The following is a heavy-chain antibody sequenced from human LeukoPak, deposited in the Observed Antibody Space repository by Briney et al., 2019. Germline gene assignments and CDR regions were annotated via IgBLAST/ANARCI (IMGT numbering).Heavy chain of an antibody. D-gene: IGHD3-9*01. J-gene: IGHJ6*02. Sequence: RPGGSLRLSCAASGFTFDDYDMNWVRQAPGKRLEWVSGINWNGGSTGYADSVKGRFTISRDNAKNSLYLQMNSLRAEDTALYYCARDQVLRYFDWPLQLNYYYYYGMDVWGQGTTVTVSS. V-gene: IGHV3-20*04. CDR1: GFTFDDYD. CDR3: ARDQVLRYFDWPLQLNYYYYYGMDV. CDR2: INWNGGST.